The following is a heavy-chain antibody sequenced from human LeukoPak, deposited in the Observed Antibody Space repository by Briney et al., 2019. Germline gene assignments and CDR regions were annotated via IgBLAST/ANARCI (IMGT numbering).Heavy chain of an antibody. CDR2: INPSGGST. V-gene: IGHV1-46*01. D-gene: IGHD3-10*01. J-gene: IGHJ5*02. Sequence: ASVKVSCKASGCTFTSYYMHWVRQAPGQGLEWMGIINPSGGSTSYAQKFQGRVTMTRDTSTSTVYMELSSLRSEDTAVYYCARGVTMVRGVIISPWFDPWGQGTLVTVSS. CDR3: ARGVTMVRGVIISPWFDP. CDR1: GCTFTSYY.